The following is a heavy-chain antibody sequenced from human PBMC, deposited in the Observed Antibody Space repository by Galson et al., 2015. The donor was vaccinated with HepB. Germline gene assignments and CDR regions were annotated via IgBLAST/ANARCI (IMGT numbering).Heavy chain of an antibody. Sequence: SVKVSCKASGYTFTSYYMHWVRQAPGQGLEWMGIINPSGGSTSYAQKFQGRVTMTRDTSTSTVYMELSSLRSEDTAVYYCARDYEYYDFWSGYSTGDYYYYYGMDVWGQGTTVTVSS. D-gene: IGHD3-3*01. V-gene: IGHV1-46*01. CDR1: GYTFTSYY. CDR2: INPSGGST. J-gene: IGHJ6*02. CDR3: ARDYEYYDFWSGYSTGDYYYYYGMDV.